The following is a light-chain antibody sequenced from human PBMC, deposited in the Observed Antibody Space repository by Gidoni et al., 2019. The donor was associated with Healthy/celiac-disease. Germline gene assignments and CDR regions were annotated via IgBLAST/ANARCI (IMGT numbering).Light chain of an antibody. V-gene: IGLV1-40*01. J-gene: IGLJ3*02. CDR1: SSTIGAGYD. CDR3: QSYDSSLSGCV. CDR2: GNS. Sequence: SVMTQPPSVSCAPGQRVTITCTGSSSTIGAGYDVHWYQQLPGTAPKLLIYGNSNRPSGVPDRFSGSKSGTSASLAITGLQAEDEADYYCQSYDSSLSGCVFGGGTKLTVL.